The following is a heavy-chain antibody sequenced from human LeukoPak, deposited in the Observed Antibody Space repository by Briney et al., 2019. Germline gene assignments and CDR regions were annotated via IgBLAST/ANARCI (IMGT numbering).Heavy chain of an antibody. D-gene: IGHD3-10*01. CDR2: INPNSGGT. V-gene: IGHV1-2*02. Sequence: ASVKVSCKASGYTLTGYYMHWVRQAPGQGLEWMGWINPNSGGTNYAQKFQGRVTMTRDTSISTAYMELSRLRSDDTAVYYCAGESGAYDAFDIWGQGTMVTVSS. J-gene: IGHJ3*02. CDR1: GYTLTGYY. CDR3: AGESGAYDAFDI.